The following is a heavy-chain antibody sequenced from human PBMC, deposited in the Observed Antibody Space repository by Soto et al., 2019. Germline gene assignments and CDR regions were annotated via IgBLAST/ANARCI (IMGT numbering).Heavy chain of an antibody. CDR2: INQGGSEK. J-gene: IGHJ4*02. Sequence: EVQLVESGGGLVQPGGSLRLSCAASGFTFSSYWMTWVRQAPGKGLEWVANINQGGSEKYYVDSVKGRFTISRDNAKNSLYLLMNSLRVEDTAVYYCARGGTVVTPGDYWGQGTLVTVSS. D-gene: IGHD2-21*02. CDR1: GFTFSSYW. CDR3: ARGGTVVTPGDY. V-gene: IGHV3-7*01.